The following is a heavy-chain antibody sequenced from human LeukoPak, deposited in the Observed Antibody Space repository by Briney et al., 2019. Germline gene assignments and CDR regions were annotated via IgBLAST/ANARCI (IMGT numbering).Heavy chain of an antibody. CDR1: GGSFSGYY. D-gene: IGHD2-15*01. J-gene: IGHJ4*02. V-gene: IGHV4-34*01. CDR2: INHSGST. CDR3: ARPTSGYCSGGSCRRTYYFDY. Sequence: PSETLSLTCAVYGGSFSGYYWSWIRQPPGKGLEWIGEINHSGSTNYNPSLKSRVTISVDTSKNQFSLKLSSVTAADTAVYYCARPTSGYCSGGSCRRTYYFDYWGQGTLVTVSS.